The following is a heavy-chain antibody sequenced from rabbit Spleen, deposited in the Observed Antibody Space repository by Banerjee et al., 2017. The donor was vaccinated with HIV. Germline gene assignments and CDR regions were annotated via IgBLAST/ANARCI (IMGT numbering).Heavy chain of an antibody. Sequence: QEQLVESGGGLVQPEGSLTLTCTASGFSFSSGYYIYWVRQAPGKGLEWLACVYGGGSGSTYYASWAKGRFTISKPSSTTVTLQMTSLTAADTATYFCARTGYASGDYLDLWGQGTLVTVS. CDR3: ARTGYASGDYLDL. D-gene: IGHD1-1*01. V-gene: IGHV1S45*01. CDR2: VYGGGSGST. J-gene: IGHJ4*01. CDR1: GFSFSSGYY.